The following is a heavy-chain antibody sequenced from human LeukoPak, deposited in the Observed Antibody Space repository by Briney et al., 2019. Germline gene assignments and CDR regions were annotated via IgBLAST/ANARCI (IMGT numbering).Heavy chain of an antibody. D-gene: IGHD3-9*01. CDR3: ARGRYFDWLPFDY. V-gene: IGHV4-59*11. CDR1: GGSISSHY. J-gene: IGHJ4*02. CDR2: IYYSGST. Sequence: SETLSLTCTVSGGSISSHYWSWIRQPPGKGLEWIRYIYYSGSTNYNPSLKSRVTISVGTSKNQFSLKLSSVTAADTAVYYCARGRYFDWLPFDYWGQGTLVTVSS.